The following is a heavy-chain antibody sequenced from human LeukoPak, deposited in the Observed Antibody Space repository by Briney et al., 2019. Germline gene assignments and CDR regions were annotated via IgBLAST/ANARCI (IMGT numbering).Heavy chain of an antibody. CDR2: IIPIFGTA. V-gene: IGHV1-69*06. CDR1: GGTFSSYA. J-gene: IGHJ6*03. Sequence: SVKVSCKASGGTFSSYAISWVRQAPGQGLEWMGGIIPIFGTANYAQKFQGRVTITADKSTSTAYMELSSLRSEDTAVYYCARDTHYYYYMDVWGKGTTVTVSS. CDR3: ARDTHYYYYMDV.